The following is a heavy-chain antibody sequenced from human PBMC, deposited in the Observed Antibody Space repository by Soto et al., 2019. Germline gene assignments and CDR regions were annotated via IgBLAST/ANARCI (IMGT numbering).Heavy chain of an antibody. J-gene: IGHJ5*02. D-gene: IGHD6-19*01. CDR2: ISGNGDKT. Sequence: EVQLLESGGGLVQPGESLRLSCAASGFPFISYAMSWVRQAPGRGPEWVSSISGNGDKTYYADAVKGRFTITSDSSKNXVYLQMNSLRVDDTAIYYCAKDPRSGWYNLGWFDPWGQGTLVTVSS. CDR3: AKDPRSGWYNLGWFDP. CDR1: GFPFISYA. V-gene: IGHV3-23*01.